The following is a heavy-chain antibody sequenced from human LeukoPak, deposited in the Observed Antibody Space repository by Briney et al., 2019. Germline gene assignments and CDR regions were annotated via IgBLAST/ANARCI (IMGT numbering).Heavy chain of an antibody. CDR2: INPTGGST. D-gene: IGHD1-14*01. Sequence: ASVKVSCKASGYTFISYQMHWVRQAPGQGLEWMGIINPTGGSTSHAQKFQGRVTMTRDTSTSTVYMELSSLRSEDTAVYYCARGEPSGAFDIWGQGTMVTVSS. CDR3: ARGEPSGAFDI. V-gene: IGHV1-46*01. CDR1: GYTFISYQ. J-gene: IGHJ3*02.